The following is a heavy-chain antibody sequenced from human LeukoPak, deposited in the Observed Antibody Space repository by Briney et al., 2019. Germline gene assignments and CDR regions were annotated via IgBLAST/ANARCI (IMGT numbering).Heavy chain of an antibody. CDR1: GFTFSSYS. J-gene: IGHJ4*02. CDR2: ISSSSSYI. CDR3: ARTLGLYSNYVSYYFDY. D-gene: IGHD4-11*01. Sequence: GGSLRLSCAASGFTFSSYSMNWVRQAPGKGLEWVSSISSSSSYIYYADSVKGRFTISRDNAKNSLYLQMNSLRAEDTAVYYCARTLGLYSNYVSYYFDYWGQGTLVTVSS. V-gene: IGHV3-21*01.